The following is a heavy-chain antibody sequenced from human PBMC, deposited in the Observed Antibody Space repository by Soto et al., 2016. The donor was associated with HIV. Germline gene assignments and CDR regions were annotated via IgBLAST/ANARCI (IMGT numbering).Heavy chain of an antibody. V-gene: IGHV4-34*01. J-gene: IGHJ4*01. Sequence: QVQLQQWGAGLLKPSETLSLTCAVYGGSFSGFQWTWIRQAPGKGLEWIGEVNHSGHTKYNPSLKGRLTISTDTSKNQFSLKVTSVTAADTAVYYCARHGDTNNWDRSLDYWGHGNLVTVSS. CDR1: GGSFSGFQ. D-gene: IGHD2-8*01. CDR3: ARHGDTNNWDRSLDY. CDR2: VNHSGHT.